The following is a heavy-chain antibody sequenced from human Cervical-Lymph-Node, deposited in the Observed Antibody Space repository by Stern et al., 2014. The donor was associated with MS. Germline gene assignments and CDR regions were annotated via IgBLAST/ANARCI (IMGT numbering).Heavy chain of an antibody. D-gene: IGHD2-15*01. J-gene: IGHJ3*02. CDR1: GDTFTSYG. V-gene: IGHV1-18*01. CDR3: ARGLLGSENAFDI. CDR2: ISAYDGTP. Sequence: QVQLVQSGAEVKKPGASVKVSCKASGDTFTSYGISWVRQAPGQGLEWMGGISAYDGTPNYAQKLQASVTMTTYTSTSTAYMELRSLRSDDTAVYYCARGLLGSENAFDIWGQGTMVTVSS.